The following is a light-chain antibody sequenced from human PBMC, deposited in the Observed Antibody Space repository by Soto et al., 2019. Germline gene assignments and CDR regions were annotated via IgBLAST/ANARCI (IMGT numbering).Light chain of an antibody. Sequence: EIVLTQSPATLSLSPGERATLSCRASQSVSSYLAWYQQKPGQAPRLLIYDASNRATGIPARFSGSGSGTDFTLTIRSIEPEDFAVYYCQQRSNWPPYTFGQGTKLEIK. CDR1: QSVSSY. J-gene: IGKJ2*01. CDR3: QQRSNWPPYT. V-gene: IGKV3-11*01. CDR2: DAS.